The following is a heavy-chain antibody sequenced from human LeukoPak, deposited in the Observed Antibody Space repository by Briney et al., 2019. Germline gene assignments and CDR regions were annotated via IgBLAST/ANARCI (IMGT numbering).Heavy chain of an antibody. V-gene: IGHV1-18*01. D-gene: IGHD3-3*01. J-gene: IGHJ6*02. Sequence: GASVKVSCKASGYTFTSYGISWVRQAPGQGLEWMGWISAYNGNTNYAQKLQGGVTMTTDTSTSTAYMELRSLRSDDTAVYYCARDRKINDFWSGYYYYGMDVWGQGTTVTVSS. CDR1: GYTFTSYG. CDR3: ARDRKINDFWSGYYYYGMDV. CDR2: ISAYNGNT.